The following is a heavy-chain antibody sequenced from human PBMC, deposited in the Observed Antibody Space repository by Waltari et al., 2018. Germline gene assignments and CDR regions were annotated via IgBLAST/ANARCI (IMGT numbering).Heavy chain of an antibody. V-gene: IGHV4-4*02. CDR2: IYHSGSN. D-gene: IGHD3-9*01. Sequence: QVQLQESGPGLVKPSGTLSLTCAVSGGPISSSNWWSWARQPPGKGLGWIGEIYHSGSNNYHPSRKSRVTISVDKSKNQCSLKLSAVTAADTAVYYCASALDYDSWTGDPETEDPTRGWGQGTLVTVSS. CDR3: ASALDYDSWTGDPETEDPTRG. CDR1: GGPISSSNW. J-gene: IGHJ4*02.